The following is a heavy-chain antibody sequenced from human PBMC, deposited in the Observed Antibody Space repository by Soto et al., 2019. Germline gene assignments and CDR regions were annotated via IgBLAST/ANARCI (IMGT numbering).Heavy chain of an antibody. CDR2: INNLVSSYP. V-gene: IGHV3-74*01. J-gene: IGHJ5*02. CDR1: GFTFVKYI. D-gene: IGHD2-15*01. CDR3: VRGGGGGLLDP. Sequence: CVSRILSCTVAGFTFVKYIRHWLRNFPGKVLVWVARINNLVSSYPAYADSVNGRFTTSRYNAKRSLYLQMMSLTAEDTAIYYCVRGGGGGLLDPCGQGTMVT.